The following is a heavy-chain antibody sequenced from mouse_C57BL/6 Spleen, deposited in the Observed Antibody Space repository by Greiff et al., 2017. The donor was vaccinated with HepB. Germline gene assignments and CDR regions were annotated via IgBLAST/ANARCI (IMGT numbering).Heavy chain of an antibody. V-gene: IGHV14-4*01. CDR1: GFNIKDDY. CDR2: IDPENGDT. J-gene: IGHJ3*01. D-gene: IGHD2-3*01. Sequence: VQLQQSGAELVRPGASVKLSCTASGFNIKDDYMHWVKQRPEQGLEWIGWIDPENGDTEYASKFQGKATIPADTSSNTAYLQLSSQTSEDTAVYYCTTMGLLRGGFAYWGQGTLVTVSA. CDR3: TTMGLLRGGFAY.